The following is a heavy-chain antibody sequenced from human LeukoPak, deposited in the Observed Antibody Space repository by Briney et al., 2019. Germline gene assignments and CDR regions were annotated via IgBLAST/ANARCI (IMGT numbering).Heavy chain of an antibody. J-gene: IGHJ6*02. CDR2: INAGNGNT. Sequence: GASVKVSCKASGYTFTSYAMHWVRQAPGQRLEWMGWINAGNGNTKYSQKFQGRVTITRDTSASTAYMELSSLRSEDTAVYYCARERQYYYGSGSYSYYYYGMDVWGQGTTVTVSS. V-gene: IGHV1-3*01. CDR3: ARERQYYYGSGSYSYYYYGMDV. CDR1: GYTFTSYA. D-gene: IGHD3-10*01.